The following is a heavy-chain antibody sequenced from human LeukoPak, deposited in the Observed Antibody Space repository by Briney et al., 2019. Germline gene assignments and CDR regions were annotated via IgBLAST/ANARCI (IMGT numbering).Heavy chain of an antibody. J-gene: IGHJ4*02. D-gene: IGHD1-26*01. CDR1: GYSISSVYF. V-gene: IGHV4-38-2*01. Sequence: SETLTLTCAVSGYSISSVYFWGWLRRPPGKGLEWIGTIDHSGSTYYNPSLKSRVTMSVDTSKNQFSLNLSSVTAADTAFYYCARNGGYGKFDYWGQGTLATVSS. CDR3: ARNGGYGKFDY. CDR2: IDHSGST.